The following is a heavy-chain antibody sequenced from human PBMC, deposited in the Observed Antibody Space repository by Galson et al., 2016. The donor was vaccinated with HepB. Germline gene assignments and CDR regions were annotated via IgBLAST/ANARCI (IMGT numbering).Heavy chain of an antibody. J-gene: IGHJ5*02. CDR3: AGVKGGCSASSCVFAP. CDR1: GDSISSTNW. V-gene: IGHV4-4*02. CDR2: TYYDGDT. Sequence: SETLSLTCAVSGDSISSTNWWSWVRQPPGKGLEWIGETYYDGDTNYNPSLQSRVSISVDRSNNQFSLKLNSVTAADTAVYYCAGVKGGCSASSCVFAPWGQGTLVTVSS. D-gene: IGHD2-15*01.